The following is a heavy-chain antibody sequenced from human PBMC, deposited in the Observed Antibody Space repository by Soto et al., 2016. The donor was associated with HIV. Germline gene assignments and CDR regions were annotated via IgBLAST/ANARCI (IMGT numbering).Heavy chain of an antibody. J-gene: IGHJ4*02. Sequence: QVQLQESGPGLVRPSQTLSLTCSVSGGSISSGGHYWSWIRQHPGKGLEWIGFIYYSGNTYYNPSLKSRVSISIDTSKNQASLRLSSVTAADTAVYYCARLTRDDSNGYLQYYFDYWGQGTLVTVSS. CDR3: ARLTRDDSNGYLQYYFDY. CDR2: IYYSGNT. D-gene: IGHD3-22*01. CDR1: GGSISSGGHY. V-gene: IGHV4-31*03.